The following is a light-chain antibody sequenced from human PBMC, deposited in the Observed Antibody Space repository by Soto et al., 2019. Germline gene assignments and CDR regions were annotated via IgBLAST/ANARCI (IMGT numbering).Light chain of an antibody. V-gene: IGLV3-21*02. CDR3: GSWDSSLSAYV. Sequence: SYELTQPPSVSVAPGQTARITCEGHNIGSKSVHWYQLRPGQAPEVVLYDDTDRPSGIPERFSGSKSGTSATLGITGFQTGDEADYYCGSWDSSLSAYVFGTGTKVTVL. CDR2: DDT. J-gene: IGLJ1*01. CDR1: NIGSKS.